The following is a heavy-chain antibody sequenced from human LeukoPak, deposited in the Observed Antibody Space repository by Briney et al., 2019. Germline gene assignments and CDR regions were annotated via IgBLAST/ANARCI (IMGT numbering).Heavy chain of an antibody. CDR3: ARAGYYDSSMGTDF. CDR1: GGSISNGGYY. CDR2: IYHSGST. J-gene: IGHJ4*02. V-gene: IGHV4-31*03. D-gene: IGHD3-22*01. Sequence: TLSLTCTVSGGSISNGGYYWSWIRQHPGTGLEWIGYIYHSGSTYYNPSLKSRLTLSIDTSKNQFSLKLSSVTAADTAVYYCARAGYYDSSMGTDFWGQGTLVTVSS.